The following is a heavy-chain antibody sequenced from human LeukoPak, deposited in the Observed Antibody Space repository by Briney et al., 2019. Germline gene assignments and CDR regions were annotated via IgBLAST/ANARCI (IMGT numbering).Heavy chain of an antibody. CDR3: VRIRSKGGSWYERPHYYFDY. J-gene: IGHJ4*02. D-gene: IGHD6-13*01. CDR2: MNPNSGNT. V-gene: IGHV1-8*01. CDR1: GYTFTSYD. Sequence: GASVKVSCKASGYTFTSYDINWVRQATGQGLEWMGWMNPNSGNTGYAQKFQGRVTMTRNTSISTAYMELSSLGSEDTAVYYCVRIRSKGGSWYERPHYYFDYWGQGTLVTVSS.